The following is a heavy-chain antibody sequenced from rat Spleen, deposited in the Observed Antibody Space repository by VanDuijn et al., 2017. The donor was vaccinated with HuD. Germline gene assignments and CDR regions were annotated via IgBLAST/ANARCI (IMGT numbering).Heavy chain of an antibody. CDR2: MWGGVST. CDR3: ARSADYPGIGD. D-gene: IGHD1-4*01. J-gene: IGHJ2*01. Sequence: VQLKESGPGLVQPSQTLSLTCTVSGFSLTDYSVLWIRQPPGKGLEWIGAMWGGVSTAYNSLLKPRLSISRDISKSQVFLKMNSLQTEDTATYYCARSADYPGIGDWGQGVMVTVSS. V-gene: IGHV2S63*01. CDR1: GFSLTDYS.